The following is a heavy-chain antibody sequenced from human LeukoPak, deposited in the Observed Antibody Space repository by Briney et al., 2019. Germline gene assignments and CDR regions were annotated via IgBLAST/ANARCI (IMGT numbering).Heavy chain of an antibody. CDR3: ATYNYYDSSGYSPVEY. CDR2: ISSSGSTI. Sequence: GGSLRLSCAASGFTFSDYYMSWIRQAPGKGLEWLSYISSSGSTIYYADSVKGRFTISRDNAKNSLYLQMNSLRAEDTAVYYCATYNYYDSSGYSPVEYWGQGTLVTVSS. CDR1: GFTFSDYY. D-gene: IGHD3-22*01. V-gene: IGHV3-11*04. J-gene: IGHJ4*02.